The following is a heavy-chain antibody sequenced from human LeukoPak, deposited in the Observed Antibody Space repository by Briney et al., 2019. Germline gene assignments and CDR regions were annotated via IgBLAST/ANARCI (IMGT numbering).Heavy chain of an antibody. V-gene: IGHV3-30-3*01. CDR1: GFTFSSYA. Sequence: PGRSLRLSCAASGFTFSSYAMHWVRQAPGKGLEWVAVISYDGSNKYYADSVKGRFTISRDNSKNTLYLQMNSLRAEDTAVYYCAREGGGSGSYWFDPWGQGTLVTVSS. J-gene: IGHJ5*02. D-gene: IGHD1-26*01. CDR2: ISYDGSNK. CDR3: AREGGGSGSYWFDP.